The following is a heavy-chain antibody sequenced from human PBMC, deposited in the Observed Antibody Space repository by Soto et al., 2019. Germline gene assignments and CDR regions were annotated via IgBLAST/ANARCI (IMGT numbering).Heavy chain of an antibody. D-gene: IGHD3-10*01. CDR3: VSDTSRMVPGVIDSFDI. CDR1: GFTFDDYA. V-gene: IGHV3-9*01. CDR2: ISANSGSI. J-gene: IGHJ3*02. Sequence: GGSLRLSCAASGFTFDDYAMHWVRQAPGKGLEWVSGISANSGSIGYADSVKGRFTIARDNAKNSLYLQMNTLRPEDTALYYCVSDTSRMVPGVIDSFDIWGPGTMVTV.